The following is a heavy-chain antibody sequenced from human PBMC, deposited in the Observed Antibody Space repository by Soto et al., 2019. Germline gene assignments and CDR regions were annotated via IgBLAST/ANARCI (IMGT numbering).Heavy chain of an antibody. CDR1: GYSFSTYA. J-gene: IGHJ6*03. D-gene: IGHD3-10*01. V-gene: IGHV1-3*01. CDR2: IHGDNGNT. CDR3: ALDPVRHQLPPELYKDV. Sequence: QFHLVQSGAEVKKPGASVKVSCKASGYSFSTYAMNGVRQAPGQGLEWMGGIHGDNGNTKYSQKFQRRDTITRETSGSTFTSYRELSSLRSEDTGVYYCALDPVRHQLPPELYKDVWGDATGVTVSS.